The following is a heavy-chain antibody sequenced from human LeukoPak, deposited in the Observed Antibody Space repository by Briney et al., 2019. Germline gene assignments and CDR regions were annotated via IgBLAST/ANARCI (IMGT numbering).Heavy chain of an antibody. CDR3: ARVNGNYPYYFDY. J-gene: IGHJ4*02. V-gene: IGHV4-59*01. CDR2: IYYIGST. Sequence: PSETLSLTCTVSGGSISSYYWSWIRQPPGKGLEWIGYIYYIGSTNYNPSLKSRVTISVDTSKNQFSLKLSSVTAADTAVYYCARVNGNYPYYFDYWGQGTLVTVSS. D-gene: IGHD4-17*01. CDR1: GGSISSYY.